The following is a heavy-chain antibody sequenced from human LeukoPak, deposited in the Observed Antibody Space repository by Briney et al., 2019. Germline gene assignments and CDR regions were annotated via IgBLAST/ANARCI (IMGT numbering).Heavy chain of an antibody. CDR1: GGSFGGYY. D-gene: IGHD1-20*01. CDR2: INHSGST. Sequence: SQTLSLTCGVYGGSFGGYYWSWIRQSPGKRLEWIGEINHSGSTNYNPSLKSRVTISIDTSKNQFSLKMTSVTAADTALYYCAHITGSDAFDVWGQGTMVTVSS. V-gene: IGHV4-34*01. CDR3: AHITGSDAFDV. J-gene: IGHJ3*01.